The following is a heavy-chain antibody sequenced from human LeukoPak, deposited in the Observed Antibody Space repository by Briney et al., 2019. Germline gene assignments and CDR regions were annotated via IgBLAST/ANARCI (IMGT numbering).Heavy chain of an antibody. V-gene: IGHV3-23*01. D-gene: IGHD3-3*01. J-gene: IGHJ6*02. Sequence: GGSLRLSCAASGFTFSSYAMSWVRQAPGKGLEWVSAISGSGGSTYYADSVKGRFTISRDNSKNTLYLQMNSLRAEDTAVYYCAKDLLTFFGVFIIPCGPYCGMDFCDQGTTVTVSS. CDR3: AKDLLTFFGVFIIPCGPYCGMDF. CDR2: ISGSGGST. CDR1: GFTFSSYA.